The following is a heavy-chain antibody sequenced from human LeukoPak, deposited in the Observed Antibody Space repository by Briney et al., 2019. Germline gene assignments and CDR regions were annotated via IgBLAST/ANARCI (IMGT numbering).Heavy chain of an antibody. D-gene: IGHD3-16*02. V-gene: IGHV4-39*01. J-gene: IGHJ3*02. CDR1: GGSISSSSYY. CDR2: IYYSRST. CDR3: ARHSSQRPYYDYIWGSYRNHDAFDI. Sequence: SETLSLTCTVSGGSISSSSYYWGWIRPPPGKGLEGIGSIYYSRSTYYNPSLKSRVTISVDTSKNQFSLKLSSVTAADTAVYYCARHSSQRPYYDYIWGSYRNHDAFDIWGQGTMVTVSS.